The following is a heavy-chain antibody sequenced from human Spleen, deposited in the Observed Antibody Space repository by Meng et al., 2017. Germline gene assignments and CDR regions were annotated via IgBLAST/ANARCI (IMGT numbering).Heavy chain of an antibody. V-gene: IGHV3-74*01. CDR3: AKDLTWTALDI. J-gene: IGHJ3*02. CDR1: GFTFSDYW. D-gene: IGHD3/OR15-3a*01. CDR2: INTDGSTI. Sequence: GGSLRLSCAASGFTFSDYWMSWVRQAPGEGLLWVSQINTDGSTIRYADSVKGRFTISRDNVKNTLYLQMNSLRAEDTAVYYCAKDLTWTALDIWGQGTVVTVSS.